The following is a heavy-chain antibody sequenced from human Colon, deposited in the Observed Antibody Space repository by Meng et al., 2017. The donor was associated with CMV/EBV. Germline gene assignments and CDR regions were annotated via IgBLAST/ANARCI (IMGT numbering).Heavy chain of an antibody. D-gene: IGHD1-7*01. CDR1: GFTFSSYW. J-gene: IGHJ6*02. V-gene: IGHV3-7*01. CDR2: IKQDGSEK. CDR3: ARDVELPYYGMDA. Sequence: GGSLRLSCAASGFTFSSYWMSWVRQAPGKGLEWVANIKQDGSEKYYVDSVKGRFTASRDNANNSLYLQMNSLRAEDTAIYYCARDVELPYYGMDAWGQGTTVTVSS.